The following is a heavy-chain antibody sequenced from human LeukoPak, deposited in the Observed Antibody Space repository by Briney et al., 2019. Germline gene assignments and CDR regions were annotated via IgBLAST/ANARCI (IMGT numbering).Heavy chain of an antibody. CDR3: ARVPQDGRCFDY. Sequence: SETLSLTCAVYGGSFSGYYWSWIRQPPGKGLEWIGEINHSGSTNYNPSPKSRVTISVDTSKNQFSLKLSSVTAADTAVYYCARVPQDGRCFDYWGQGTLVTVSS. CDR1: GGSFSGYY. V-gene: IGHV4-34*01. CDR2: INHSGST. D-gene: IGHD4-17*01. J-gene: IGHJ4*02.